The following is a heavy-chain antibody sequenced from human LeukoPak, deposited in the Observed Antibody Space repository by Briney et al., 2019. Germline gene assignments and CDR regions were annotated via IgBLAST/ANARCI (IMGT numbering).Heavy chain of an antibody. CDR2: IYTSGST. V-gene: IGHV4-61*02. Sequence: SQTLSLTCTVSGGSISSGNYYWSWIRQPAGKGLEWIGRIYTSGSTNYNPSLKSRVTVSIDTSKNQFSLKLSSVTAADTAVYYCARDLTTTPYNWFDPWGPGTLVTFSS. CDR3: ARDLTTTPYNWFDP. J-gene: IGHJ5*02. CDR1: GGSISSGNYY. D-gene: IGHD3-22*01.